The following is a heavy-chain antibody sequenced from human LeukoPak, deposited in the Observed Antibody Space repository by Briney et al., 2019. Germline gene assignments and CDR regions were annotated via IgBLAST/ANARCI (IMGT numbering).Heavy chain of an antibody. Sequence: PSETLSLTCTVSGGSISSSSYYWGWIRQPPGKGLEWIGSIYYSGSTYYNPSLKSRVTISVDTSKNQFSLKLSSVTAADTAVYYCARRPWGYNDAFDIWGXXTMVTVSS. V-gene: IGHV4-39*01. J-gene: IGHJ3*02. CDR3: ARRPWGYNDAFDI. D-gene: IGHD3-10*01. CDR2: IYYSGST. CDR1: GGSISSSSYY.